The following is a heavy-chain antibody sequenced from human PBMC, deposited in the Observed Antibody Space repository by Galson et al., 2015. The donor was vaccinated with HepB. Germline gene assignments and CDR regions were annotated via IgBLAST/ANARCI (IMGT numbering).Heavy chain of an antibody. D-gene: IGHD5/OR15-5a*01. CDR3: AKSSTLYYYYGMDV. CDR2: ISYDGSNK. V-gene: IGHV3-30*04. Sequence: SLRLSCAASGFTFSSYAMHWVRQAPGKGLEWVAVISYDGSNKYYADSVKGRFTISRDNSKNTLYLQMNSLRAEDTAVYYCAKSSTLYYYYGMDVWGQGTTVTVSS. CDR1: GFTFSSYA. J-gene: IGHJ6*02.